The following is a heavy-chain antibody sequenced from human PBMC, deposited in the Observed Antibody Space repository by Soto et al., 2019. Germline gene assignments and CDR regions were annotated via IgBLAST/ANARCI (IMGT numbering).Heavy chain of an antibody. D-gene: IGHD3-10*01. J-gene: IGHJ3*02. V-gene: IGHV1-3*01. Sequence: QVPLVQSGAEVKKPGASVKVSCKASGYTFTSYAMHWVRQAPGQRLEWMGWINAGNGNTKYSQKFQGRVTITRDTSASTAYMELSSLRSEDTAVYYCARDRTPNPRFGELFDAFDIWGQGTMVTVSS. CDR2: INAGNGNT. CDR1: GYTFTSYA. CDR3: ARDRTPNPRFGELFDAFDI.